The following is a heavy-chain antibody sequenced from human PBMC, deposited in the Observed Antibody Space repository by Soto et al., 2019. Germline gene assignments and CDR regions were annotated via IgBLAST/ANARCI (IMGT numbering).Heavy chain of an antibody. V-gene: IGHV3-23*01. D-gene: IGHD3-10*01. CDR1: GFTFGSYA. J-gene: IGHJ4*02. CDR3: AKRGSGSYYDY. Sequence: HPGGSLRLSCAASGFTFGSYAMRWVRQAPGKGLEWVSAISGSGGSTYYADSVKGRFTISRDNSKNTLYLQMNSLRAEDTAVYYCAKRGSGSYYDYWGQGTLVTVSS. CDR2: ISGSGGST.